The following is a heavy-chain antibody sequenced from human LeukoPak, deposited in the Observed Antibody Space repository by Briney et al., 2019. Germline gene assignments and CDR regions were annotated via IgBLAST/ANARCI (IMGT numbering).Heavy chain of an antibody. Sequence: GASVKASRKASGYTFTSYDINWVRQPTGQGLEWMGWMNPNSGNTGNAQKFQGRVTMTRNTYISTAYMELSSLRSEETVVYYCARAHVRGSGSYNYWGQGTLVTVSS. J-gene: IGHJ4*02. V-gene: IGHV1-8*01. CDR2: MNPNSGNT. CDR3: ARAHVRGSGSYNY. CDR1: GYTFTSYD. D-gene: IGHD3-10*01.